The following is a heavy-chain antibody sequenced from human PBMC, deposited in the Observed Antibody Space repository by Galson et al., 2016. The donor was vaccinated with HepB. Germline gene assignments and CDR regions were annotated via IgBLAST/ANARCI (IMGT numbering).Heavy chain of an antibody. V-gene: IGHV3-11*01. CDR1: GFTISGSY. Sequence: SLRLSCAASGFTISGSYMSWIRQAPGKGLEWVSYISSAARTILYTDSVRGRFTISRDNAKNSFYLQRNSLRAEDTAVYFSALGKQWLMYESWGQGTLVTVSP. J-gene: IGHJ5*02. D-gene: IGHD6-19*01. CDR3: ALGKQWLMYES. CDR2: ISSAARTI.